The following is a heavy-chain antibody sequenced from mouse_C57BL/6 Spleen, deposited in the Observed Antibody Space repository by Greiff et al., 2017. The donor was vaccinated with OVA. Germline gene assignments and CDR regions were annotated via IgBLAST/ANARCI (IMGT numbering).Heavy chain of an antibody. J-gene: IGHJ1*03. V-gene: IGHV5-4*03. Sequence: EVKVVESGGGLVKPGGSLKLSCAASGFTFSSYAMSWVRQTPEKRLEWVATISDGGSYTYYPDNVKGRFTISRDNAKNNLYLQMSHLKSDDTAMYYCAREDYGSSYWYFDVWGTGTTVTVSA. CDR1: GFTFSSYA. CDR2: ISDGGSYT. D-gene: IGHD1-1*01. CDR3: AREDYGSSYWYFDV.